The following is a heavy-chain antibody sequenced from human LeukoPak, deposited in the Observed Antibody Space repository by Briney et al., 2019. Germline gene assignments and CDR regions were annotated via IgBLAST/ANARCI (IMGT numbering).Heavy chain of an antibody. CDR3: AKERRYYYDNSGSHYFDY. D-gene: IGHD3-22*01. J-gene: IGHJ4*01. CDR1: GFTFSSYA. Sequence: GGSLRLCCAASGFTFSSYAMDWVRQAPGKGLEWVAFVSYDGSSKYYGDSVKGRFTISRDNSKNTLYLQMDSLRAEDTAVYFCAKERRYYYDNSGSHYFDYWGHGTLVTVSS. CDR2: VSYDGSSK. V-gene: IGHV3-30*18.